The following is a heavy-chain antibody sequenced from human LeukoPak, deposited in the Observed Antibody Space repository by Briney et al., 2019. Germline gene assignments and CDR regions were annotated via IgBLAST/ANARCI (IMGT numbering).Heavy chain of an antibody. CDR2: ISSSSSYI. CDR1: GFTFSSYS. D-gene: IGHD6-19*01. V-gene: IGHV3-21*01. J-gene: IGHJ5*02. CDR3: ARDGSRSVGEQWRNWFDP. Sequence: PGGSLRLSCAASGFTFSSYSMNWVRQAPGKGLEWVSSISSSSSYIYYADSVKGRFTISRGNAKNSLYLQMNSLRAEDTAVYYCARDGSRSVGEQWRNWFDPWGQGTLVTVSS.